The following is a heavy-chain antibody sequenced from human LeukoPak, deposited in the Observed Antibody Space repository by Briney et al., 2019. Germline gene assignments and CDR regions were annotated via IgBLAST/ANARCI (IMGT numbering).Heavy chain of an antibody. CDR2: IYTSGST. CDR3: ARVSSSSWYDYFDY. Sequence: PSETLSLTCTVSGGSISSGSYYWSWIRQPAGKGLEWIGRIYTSGSTNYNPSLKSRVTISVDTSKNQFSLKLSSVTAADTAVYYCARVSSSSWYDYFDYWGQGTLVTVSS. D-gene: IGHD6-13*01. V-gene: IGHV4-61*02. CDR1: GGSISSGSYY. J-gene: IGHJ4*02.